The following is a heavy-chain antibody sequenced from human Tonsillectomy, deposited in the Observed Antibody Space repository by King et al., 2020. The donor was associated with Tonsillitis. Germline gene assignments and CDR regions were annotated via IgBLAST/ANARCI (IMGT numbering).Heavy chain of an antibody. V-gene: IGHV4-31*03. CDR3: ARGYCGGDCYSIEWFDP. J-gene: IGHJ5*02. CDR2: IYYSGST. CDR1: GGSISSGAYY. D-gene: IGHD2-21*02. Sequence: VQLQESGPGLVKPSQTLSLTCIVSGGSISSGAYYWSWIRQHPGKGLEWIGYIYYSGSTYYNPSLKSRVTISIDTSKNQFSLKLTSVTAADTAVYYCARGYCGGDCYSIEWFDPWGQGTLVTVSS.